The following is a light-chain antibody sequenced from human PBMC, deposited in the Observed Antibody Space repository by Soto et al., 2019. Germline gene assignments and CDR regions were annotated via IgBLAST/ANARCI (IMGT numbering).Light chain of an antibody. CDR3: LQLDSYPRT. Sequence: DIQLTQPPSFLSASVGDRVTITCRASQDISDYLAWYQQKPGKAPNLLIYEASTLQSGVPSRFSGSGSGTEFTLSVSSLQPEDFATYYCLQLDSYPRTFGQGTKVDIK. V-gene: IGKV1-9*01. CDR2: EAS. CDR1: QDISDY. J-gene: IGKJ1*01.